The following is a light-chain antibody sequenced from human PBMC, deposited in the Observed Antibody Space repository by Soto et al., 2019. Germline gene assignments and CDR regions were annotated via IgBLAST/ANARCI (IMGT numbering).Light chain of an antibody. Sequence: QSALTKPRSVSGSPGQSVTISCTGTNNDVGFYNYVSWYQQQLGKAPKLLIYDVNKRPSGVPPRFSGSKSANTASLTISGLQAADEADYYCNSYAGGLVLFGGGTQLPVL. CDR2: DVN. J-gene: IGLJ2*01. CDR1: NNDVGFYNY. CDR3: NSYAGGLVL. V-gene: IGLV2-11*01.